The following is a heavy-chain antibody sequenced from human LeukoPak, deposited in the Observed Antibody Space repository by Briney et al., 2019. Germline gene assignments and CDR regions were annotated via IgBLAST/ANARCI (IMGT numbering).Heavy chain of an antibody. J-gene: IGHJ5*02. CDR2: IYYSGST. V-gene: IGHV4-59*01. CDR3: ASHPASDPGAFDP. CDR1: GGSISSYY. D-gene: IGHD4/OR15-4a*01. Sequence: SETLSLTCTVSGGSISSYYWSWLRQPPGKGLEWIGYIYYSGSTNYNPSLKSRVTISVDTSKNQFSPKLSSVTAADTAVYYCASHPASDPGAFDPWGQGTLVTVSS.